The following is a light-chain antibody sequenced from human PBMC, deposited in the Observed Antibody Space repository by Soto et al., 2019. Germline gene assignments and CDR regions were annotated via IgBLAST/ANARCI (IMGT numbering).Light chain of an antibody. CDR1: SSDIGGYNY. J-gene: IGLJ3*02. CDR3: SSYAGSNNLM. V-gene: IGLV2-8*01. CDR2: EVS. Sequence: QSALTQPPSASGSPGQSVNISSTGTSSDIGGYNYVSWYQQHPGKAPKLMIYEVSKRPSGVPDRFSGSKSGNTASLTVSGLQAEDEADYYCSSYAGSNNLMFGGGTQLTVL.